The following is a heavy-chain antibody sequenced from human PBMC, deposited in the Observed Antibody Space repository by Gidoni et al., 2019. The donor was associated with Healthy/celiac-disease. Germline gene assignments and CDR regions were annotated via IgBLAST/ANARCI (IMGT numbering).Heavy chain of an antibody. D-gene: IGHD4-17*01. J-gene: IGHJ3*02. Sequence: EVQLVQSGAEVKKPGESLKISCKGSGYSFTSYWIGWVRQMPGKGLEWMGIIYPGDSDTRYSPSFQGQVTISADKSISTAYLQWSSLKASDTAMYYCARSPDDYGGNAWGGDAFDIWGQGTMVTVSS. CDR2: IYPGDSDT. V-gene: IGHV5-51*01. CDR3: ARSPDDYGGNAWGGDAFDI. CDR1: GYSFTSYW.